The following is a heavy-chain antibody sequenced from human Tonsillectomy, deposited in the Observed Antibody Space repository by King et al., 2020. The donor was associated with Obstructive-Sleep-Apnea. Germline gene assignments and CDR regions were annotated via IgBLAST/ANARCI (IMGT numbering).Heavy chain of an antibody. Sequence: QLQESGPGLVKPSETLSLTCTVSGGSISSSSYYWGWIRQPPGKGLEWIGSIYYSGSTYYNPSLKSRVTISVDTSKNQFSLKLSSVTAADTAVYYCARVEGMGIFRLDAFDIWGQGTMVTVSS. CDR3: ARVEGMGIFRLDAFDI. V-gene: IGHV4-39*07. J-gene: IGHJ3*02. CDR1: GGSISSSSYY. D-gene: IGHD3/OR15-3a*01. CDR2: IYYSGST.